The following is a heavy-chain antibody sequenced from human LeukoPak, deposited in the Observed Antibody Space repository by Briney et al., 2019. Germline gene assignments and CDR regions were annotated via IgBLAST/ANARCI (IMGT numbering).Heavy chain of an antibody. D-gene: IGHD3-16*01. CDR3: ARGGGGGCYYYYMDV. CDR2: IYYSGST. Sequence: SETLSLTCTVSDYAISSGYYWGWIRQPPAKGLEWIGYIYYSGSTNYNPSLKSRVTISVDTSKNQFSLKLGSVTDPDTAVYYCARGGGGGCYYYYMDVWGKGTTVTISS. CDR1: DYAISSGYY. J-gene: IGHJ6*03. V-gene: IGHV4-38-2*02.